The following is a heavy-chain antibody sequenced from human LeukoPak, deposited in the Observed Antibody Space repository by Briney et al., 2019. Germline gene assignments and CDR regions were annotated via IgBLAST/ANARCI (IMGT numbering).Heavy chain of an antibody. Sequence: PSQTLSLTCTVSGGSISSGSYYWSWIRQPAGKGLEWIGRIYTSGSTNYNPSRKSRVTISVDTSKNQFSLKLSSVTAADTAVYYCAREHRTSRAFDIWGQGTMVTVSS. V-gene: IGHV4-61*02. D-gene: IGHD2-2*01. CDR2: IYTSGST. CDR3: AREHRTSRAFDI. CDR1: GGSISSGSYY. J-gene: IGHJ3*02.